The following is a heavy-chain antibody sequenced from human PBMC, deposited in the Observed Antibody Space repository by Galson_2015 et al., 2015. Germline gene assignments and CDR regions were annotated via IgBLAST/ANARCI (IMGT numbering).Heavy chain of an antibody. D-gene: IGHD2-15*01. Sequence: SVKVSCKASGGTFSTHGFNWVRQAPGQGLEWMGGIVPIFGTADYAQRFQGRVTITADDSTGTAYMEMSGLTSADTAVYYCSRDLLLGIGAFDIWGQGTILTVSS. V-gene: IGHV1-69*13. CDR1: GGTFSTHG. J-gene: IGHJ3*02. CDR2: IVPIFGTA. CDR3: SRDLLLGIGAFDI.